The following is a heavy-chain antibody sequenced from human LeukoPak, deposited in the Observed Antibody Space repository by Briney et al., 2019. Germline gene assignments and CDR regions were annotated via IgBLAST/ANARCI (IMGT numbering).Heavy chain of an antibody. CDR3: ATVGPVTQFEY. CDR1: GNTLTELS. Sequence: ASVKVSCKVSGNTLTELSMHWVRQAPGEGLEWMGDFDPENGETIYAQKFQGRVSMTEDTSTDTAYMELSSLRSDDTAVYYCATVGPVTQFEYWGQGTLVTVSS. D-gene: IGHD1-26*01. J-gene: IGHJ1*01. V-gene: IGHV1-24*01. CDR2: FDPENGET.